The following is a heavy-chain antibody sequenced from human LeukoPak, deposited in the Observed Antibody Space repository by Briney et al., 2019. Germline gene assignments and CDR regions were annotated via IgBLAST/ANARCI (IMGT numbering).Heavy chain of an antibody. Sequence: GGSLRLSCEASRFTFSSHWMSWVRQAPGKGLEWVANIKDDGSQKNYIDSVKGRFTISRDNAKASLFLQMNSLSSEDTAVYYCARRNSGTWWSFDSWGQGTLVTVSS. CDR2: IKDDGSQK. CDR3: ARRNSGTWWSFDS. V-gene: IGHV3-7*01. J-gene: IGHJ4*02. CDR1: RFTFSSHW. D-gene: IGHD2-15*01.